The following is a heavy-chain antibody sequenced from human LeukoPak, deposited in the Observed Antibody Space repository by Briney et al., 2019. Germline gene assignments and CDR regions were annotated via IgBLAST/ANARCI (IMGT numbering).Heavy chain of an antibody. CDR2: IYHDGNT. CDR3: ARFFRTVWELPYY. CDR1: GYSISSGYY. Sequence: PSETLSLTCSVSGYSISSGYYWGWIRQPPGKGLEWIGNIYHDGNTYYSPSLKSRVTISVDTSKNQFSLRLSSVTAADTAVYYCARFFRTVWELPYYWGPGTLVTVSS. D-gene: IGHD1-26*01. V-gene: IGHV4-38-2*02. J-gene: IGHJ4*02.